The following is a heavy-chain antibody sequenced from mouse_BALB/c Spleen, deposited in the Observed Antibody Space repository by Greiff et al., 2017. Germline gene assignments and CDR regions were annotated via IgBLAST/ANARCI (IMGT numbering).Heavy chain of an antibody. Sequence: EVKLMESGGDLVKPGGSLKLSCAASGFTFSSYAMSWVRQTPEKRLEWVATISSGGSYTYYPDSVKGRFTISRDNAKNTLYLQMSSLRSEDTAMYYCARPYGNENYFDYWGQGTTLTVSS. V-gene: IGHV5-9-3*01. CDR2: ISSGGSYT. J-gene: IGHJ2*01. D-gene: IGHD2-10*02. CDR1: GFTFSSYA. CDR3: ARPYGNENYFDY.